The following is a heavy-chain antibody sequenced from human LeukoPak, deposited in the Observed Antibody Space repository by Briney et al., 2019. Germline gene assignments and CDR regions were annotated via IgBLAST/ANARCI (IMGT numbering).Heavy chain of an antibody. CDR3: ARGGLNYYDSSGYYYVGAFDI. D-gene: IGHD3-22*01. CDR2: IYYSGST. V-gene: IGHV4-59*01. J-gene: IGHJ3*02. Sequence: SETLSLTCTVSGGSISSYYWSWIRQPPGKGLEWIGYIYYSGSTNYNPSLKSRVTITVDTSKNQFSLKLSSVTAADTAVYYCARGGLNYYDSSGYYYVGAFDIWGQGTMVTVSS. CDR1: GGSISSYY.